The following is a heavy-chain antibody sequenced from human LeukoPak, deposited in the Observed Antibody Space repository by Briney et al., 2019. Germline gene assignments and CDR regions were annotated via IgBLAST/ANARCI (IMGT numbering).Heavy chain of an antibody. CDR3: TTFSMIVVVITD. J-gene: IGHJ4*02. CDR1: GFTFSNAW. D-gene: IGHD3-22*01. Sequence: GGSLRLSCAASGFTFSNAWMSWVRQAPGKGLEWVGRIKSKTDGGTTDYAAPVKGRFTISRDDSKNTLYQQMNSLKTEDTAVYYCTTFSMIVVVITDWGQGTLVTVSS. V-gene: IGHV3-15*01. CDR2: IKSKTDGGTT.